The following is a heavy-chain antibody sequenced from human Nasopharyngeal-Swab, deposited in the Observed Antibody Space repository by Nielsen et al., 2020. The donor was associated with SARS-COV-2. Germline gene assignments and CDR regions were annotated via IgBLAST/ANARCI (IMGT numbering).Heavy chain of an antibody. V-gene: IGHV3-73*01. CDR2: IGDKAHNYAT. J-gene: IGHJ4*02. CDR1: GFIFSESA. Sequence: LKISCAASGFIFSESAMHWVRQASGKGLEWVGRIGDKAHNYATTYGASMKGRFTISRDDSSNTAFLQMDSLKTEDTALYYCTTDFYFDYWGQGALVTVSS. CDR3: TTDFYFDY.